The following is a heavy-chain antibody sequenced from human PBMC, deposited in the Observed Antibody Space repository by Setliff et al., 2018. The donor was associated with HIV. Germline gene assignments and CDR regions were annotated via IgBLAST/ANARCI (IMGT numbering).Heavy chain of an antibody. V-gene: IGHV4-59*08. D-gene: IGHD1-7*01. J-gene: IGHJ6*03. CDR2: IHYSGAT. CDR3: ARGDGTKYYYYYMDV. CDR1: GGSISSHD. Sequence: SETLSLTCTVSGGSISSHDWIWIRQPPGKGLEWIGYIHYSGATNYNPSLKSRVTISVDTSKNQFSLKLSSVTAADTAVYYCARGDGTKYYYYYMDVWGKGTTVTVSS.